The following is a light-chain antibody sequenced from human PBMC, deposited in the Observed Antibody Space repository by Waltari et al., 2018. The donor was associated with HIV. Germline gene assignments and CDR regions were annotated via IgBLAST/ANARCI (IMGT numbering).Light chain of an antibody. CDR1: PRDLAPFNS. CDR2: EVN. J-gene: IGLJ2*01. CDR3: SSYTTKTFLT. V-gene: IGLV2-14*01. Sequence: QSALTQPASVSGSPGQSITISCTGPPRDLAPFNSVSWYHQHAGDAPKLIFFEVNYRPAGVSDRFSASKSGNTASLTISDLQAEDEADYFCSSYTTKTFLTFGGGTKLTVL.